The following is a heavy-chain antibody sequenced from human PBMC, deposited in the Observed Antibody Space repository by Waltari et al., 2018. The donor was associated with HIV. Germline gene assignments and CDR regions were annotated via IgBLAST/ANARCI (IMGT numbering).Heavy chain of an antibody. Sequence: QVQLVESGGGLVQPGGSLRLSCAASGCIFRDFAIHWVRQAPGKGLEWVAVISRDGSSKYYADSVQGRFTISRDNSKNSLHLHMNSLRPKDTAVYYCAREGIVAAPFDFWGLGTLVTVSS. CDR2: ISRDGSSK. J-gene: IGHJ4*02. CDR1: GCIFRDFA. V-gene: IGHV3-30*01. CDR3: AREGIVAAPFDF. D-gene: IGHD2-15*01.